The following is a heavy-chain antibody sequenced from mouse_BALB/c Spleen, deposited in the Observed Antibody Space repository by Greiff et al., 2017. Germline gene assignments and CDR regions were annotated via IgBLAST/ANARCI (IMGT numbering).Heavy chain of an antibody. D-gene: IGHD2-1*01. Sequence: EVHLVESGGGLVQPGGSRKLSCAASGFTFSSFGMHWVRQAPEKGLEWVAYISSGSSTIYYADTVKGRFTISRDNPKNTLFLQMTSLRSEDTAMYYCARAYGTLLKSWYFDVWGAGTTVTVSS. V-gene: IGHV5-17*02. CDR2: ISSGSSTI. CDR3: ARAYGTLLKSWYFDV. J-gene: IGHJ1*01. CDR1: GFTFSSFG.